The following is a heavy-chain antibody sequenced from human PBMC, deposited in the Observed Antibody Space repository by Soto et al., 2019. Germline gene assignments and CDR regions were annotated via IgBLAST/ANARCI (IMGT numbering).Heavy chain of an antibody. CDR2: ISYDGSNK. CDR3: ARDRDYYDSSGMDV. CDR1: GFTFSSYA. J-gene: IGHJ6*02. Sequence: QAGGSLRLSCAASGFTFSSYAMHWVRQAPGKGLEWVAVISYDGSNKYYADSVKGRFTISRDNSKNTLYLQMNSLRAEDTAVYYCARDRDYYDSSGMDVWGQGTTVTVSS. D-gene: IGHD3-22*01. V-gene: IGHV3-30-3*01.